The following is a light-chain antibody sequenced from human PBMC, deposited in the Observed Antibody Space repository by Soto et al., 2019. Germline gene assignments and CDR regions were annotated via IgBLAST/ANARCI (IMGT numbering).Light chain of an antibody. J-gene: IGKJ4*01. V-gene: IGKV3-11*01. CDR3: HRYNSVPLT. CDR2: DAS. CDR1: QSVSSY. Sequence: EIVLTQSPATLSLSPGERATLSCRASQSVSSYLAWYQQKPGQAPRLLIYDASNRATGIPARFSGSGSGTDFTLTISSLQPEDVATYFCHRYNSVPLTFGGGTKVDIK.